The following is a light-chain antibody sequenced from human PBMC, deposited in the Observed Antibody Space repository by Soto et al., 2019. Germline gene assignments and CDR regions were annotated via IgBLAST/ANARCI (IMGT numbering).Light chain of an antibody. J-gene: IGLJ1*01. Sequence: QSALTQPASVSGSPGQSITISCTGTSSDVGAYNYVSWYQHHPGKAPKLMIYEVSNRPSGVSYRFSGSKSGNTASLTISGLQAEDEADYYCSSYASTNTLVFGTGTKVTVL. CDR2: EVS. CDR3: SSYASTNTLV. V-gene: IGLV2-14*01. CDR1: SSDVGAYNY.